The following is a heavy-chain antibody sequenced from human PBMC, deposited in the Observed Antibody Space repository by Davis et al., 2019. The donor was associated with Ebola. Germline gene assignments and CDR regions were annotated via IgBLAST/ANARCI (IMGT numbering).Heavy chain of an antibody. D-gene: IGHD3-9*01. Sequence: GGSLRLSCAASGFTFDDYAMHWVRQAPGKGLEWVSSISSSSSYIYYADSVKGRFTISRDNAKNSLYLQMNSLRAEDTAVYYCASYDILTGYRFDPWGQGTLVTVSS. V-gene: IGHV3-21*01. CDR3: ASYDILTGYRFDP. J-gene: IGHJ5*02. CDR2: ISSSSSYI. CDR1: GFTFDDYA.